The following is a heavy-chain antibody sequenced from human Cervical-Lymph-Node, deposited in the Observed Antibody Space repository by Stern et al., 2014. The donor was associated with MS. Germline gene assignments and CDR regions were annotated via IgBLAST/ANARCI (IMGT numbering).Heavy chain of an antibody. J-gene: IGHJ4*02. V-gene: IGHV3-30*03. CDR2: ISYDGNHK. CDR1: GFTFRSYG. Sequence: QVQLVQSGGAVVQPGRSLRLSCAASGFTFRSYGMHWVRQAPGKGLAWVTVISYDGNHKYYAASVKGRFTISRDNSKNTLHLQMNSVTPDDTAIYYCARDYEDTSMLFDHWGQGTLVTVSS. CDR3: ARDYEDTSMLFDH. D-gene: IGHD2-8*01.